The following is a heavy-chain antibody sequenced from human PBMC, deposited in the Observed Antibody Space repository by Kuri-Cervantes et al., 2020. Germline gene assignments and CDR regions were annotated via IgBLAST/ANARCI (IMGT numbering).Heavy chain of an antibody. Sequence: GGSLRLSCTASGFTFGDYAMNWVRQAPGKGLEWVSSISSSSYIYYADSVKGRFTISRDNAKNSLYLQMNSLRAEDTAVYYCARERGGRSSGYYYYYGMDVWGQGITVTVSS. CDR3: ARERGGRSSGYYYYYGMDV. V-gene: IGHV3-69-1*01. CDR1: GFTFGDYA. J-gene: IGHJ6*02. D-gene: IGHD3-22*01. CDR2: ISSSSYI.